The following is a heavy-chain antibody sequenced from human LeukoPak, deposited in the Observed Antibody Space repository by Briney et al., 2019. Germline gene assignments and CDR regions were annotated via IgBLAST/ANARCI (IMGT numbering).Heavy chain of an antibody. CDR3: AKGTYYYDSSGYYGGYYFDY. CDR2: ISGSGGST. CDR1: GFTFSSYG. V-gene: IGHV3-23*01. J-gene: IGHJ4*02. D-gene: IGHD3-22*01. Sequence: GGSLRLSCAASGFTFSSYGMSWVRQAPGKGLEWVSGISGSGGSTYYVDSVKGRFTISRDNSKNTLYLQMNSLRAEDTAVYYCAKGTYYYDSSGYYGGYYFDYWGQGTLVTVSS.